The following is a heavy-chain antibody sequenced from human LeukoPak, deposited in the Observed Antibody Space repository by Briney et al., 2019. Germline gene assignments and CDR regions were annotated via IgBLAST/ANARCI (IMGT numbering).Heavy chain of an antibody. Sequence: GGSLSLSCTVSGVTVRSNSMSWVGPAPRQGLEWVAFIYSDNTDYSDAVKGRFNISRDNSKNTLYLQMNRLRAEDTAVYYCARRAGAYSHPYDYWGQGTLVTVSS. CDR3: ARRAGAYSHPYDY. CDR2: IYSDNT. J-gene: IGHJ4*02. V-gene: IGHV3-53*01. D-gene: IGHD4/OR15-4a*01. CDR1: GVTVRSNS.